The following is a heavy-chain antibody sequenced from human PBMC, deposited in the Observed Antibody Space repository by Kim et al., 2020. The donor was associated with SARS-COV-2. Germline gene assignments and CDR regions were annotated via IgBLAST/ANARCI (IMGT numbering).Heavy chain of an antibody. D-gene: IGHD2-15*01. V-gene: IGHV1-8*01. J-gene: IGHJ4*02. CDR3: ARARVGYCSGGSCYPFDY. Sequence: QGRVTMTRNTSISTAYMELSSLRSEDTAVYYCARARVGYCSGGSCYPFDYWGQGTLVTVSS.